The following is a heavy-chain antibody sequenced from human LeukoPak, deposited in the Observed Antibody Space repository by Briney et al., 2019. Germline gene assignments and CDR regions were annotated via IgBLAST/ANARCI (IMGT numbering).Heavy chain of an antibody. Sequence: GASVKVSCKASGYTFTGYYMHWVRQAPGQGLEWMGRINPNSGGTNYAQKFQGRVTMSRDTSISTAYTELSRLRSDDTAVYYCARELYYYDSSGYPLNWFDPWGQGTLVTVSS. V-gene: IGHV1-2*06. CDR2: INPNSGGT. J-gene: IGHJ5*02. CDR3: ARELYYYDSSGYPLNWFDP. D-gene: IGHD3-22*01. CDR1: GYTFTGYY.